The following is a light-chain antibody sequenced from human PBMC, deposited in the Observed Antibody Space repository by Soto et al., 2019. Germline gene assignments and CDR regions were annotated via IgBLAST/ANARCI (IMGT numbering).Light chain of an antibody. Sequence: DIQMTQSPSTLSASVGDRVTITCLASESVSRGLDWYQQKPGRTPKLLIYQASTLETGVPSRFSGSGSGTEFTLTISSLQPDDFATYYCQQYNAYSQAFGQGTKVEIK. J-gene: IGKJ1*01. CDR3: QQYNAYSQA. V-gene: IGKV1-5*03. CDR2: QAS. CDR1: ESVSRG.